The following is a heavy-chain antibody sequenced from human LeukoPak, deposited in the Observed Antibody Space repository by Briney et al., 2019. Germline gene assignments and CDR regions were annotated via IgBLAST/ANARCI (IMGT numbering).Heavy chain of an antibody. CDR3: ARLDEEDAFDI. CDR2: ISGSGGST. D-gene: IGHD4-11*01. J-gene: IGHJ3*02. V-gene: IGHV3-23*01. CDR1: GFTFSSYA. Sequence: GGSLRLSCVASGFTFSSYAMSWVRQAPGKGLEWVSAISGSGGSTYYADSVKGRFTISRDNTKNTLYLEMNSLRAEDTAVYYCARLDEEDAFDIWGQGTMVTVSS.